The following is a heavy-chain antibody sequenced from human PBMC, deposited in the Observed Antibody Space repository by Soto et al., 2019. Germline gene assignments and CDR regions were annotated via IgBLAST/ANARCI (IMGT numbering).Heavy chain of an antibody. V-gene: IGHV1-69*13. J-gene: IGHJ4*02. Sequence: ASVKVSCKASGGTFSSYAISWVRQAPGQGLEWMGGIIPIFGTANYAQKFQGRVTITADESTSTAYMELSSLRSEDTAVYYCARGSYYYDSSGYYRDFDYWGQGTLVTVS. CDR2: IIPIFGTA. CDR3: ARGSYYYDSSGYYRDFDY. D-gene: IGHD3-22*01. CDR1: GGTFSSYA.